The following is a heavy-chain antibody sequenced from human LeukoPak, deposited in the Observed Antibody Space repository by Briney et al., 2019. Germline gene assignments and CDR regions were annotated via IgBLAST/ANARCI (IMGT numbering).Heavy chain of an antibody. D-gene: IGHD2-15*01. Sequence: GASLRLSCAASGFTFSSYAMSWVRQAPGKGLEWVSAISGSGGSTYYADSVKGRFTISRDNSKETLYLQMNSLRAEDTAVYYCAKAEAIAVVVVAATLYDYWGQGTLVTVSS. CDR1: GFTFSSYA. CDR2: ISGSGGST. J-gene: IGHJ4*02. V-gene: IGHV3-23*01. CDR3: AKAEAIAVVVVAATLYDY.